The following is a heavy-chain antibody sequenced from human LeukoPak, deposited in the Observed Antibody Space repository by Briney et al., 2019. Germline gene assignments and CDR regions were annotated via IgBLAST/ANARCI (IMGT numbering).Heavy chain of an antibody. CDR1: GYTFTSYG. CDR2: ISAYNGNT. J-gene: IGHJ3*02. Sequence: ASVKVSRKASGYTFTSYGISWVRQAPGQGLEWMGWISAYNGNTNYAQKLQGRVTMTTDTSTSTAYMELRSLRSDDTAVYYCASGSYSSGWYTAYDAFDIWGQGTMVTVSS. D-gene: IGHD6-19*01. V-gene: IGHV1-18*01. CDR3: ASGSYSSGWYTAYDAFDI.